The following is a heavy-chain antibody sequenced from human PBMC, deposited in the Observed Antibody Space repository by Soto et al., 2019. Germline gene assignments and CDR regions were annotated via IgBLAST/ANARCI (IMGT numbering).Heavy chain of an antibody. CDR1: GFTFSSYA. V-gene: IGHV3-23*01. CDR2: ISGSGGST. D-gene: IGHD4-17*01. J-gene: IGHJ5*02. CDR3: AKGGHSTVHLFNWFDP. Sequence: AGGSLILSCAASGFTFSSYAMSWVRQAPGKGLEWVSAISGSGGSTYYADSVKGRFTISRDNSKNTLYLQMNSLRAEDTAVYYCAKGGHSTVHLFNWFDPWGQGTLVTVSS.